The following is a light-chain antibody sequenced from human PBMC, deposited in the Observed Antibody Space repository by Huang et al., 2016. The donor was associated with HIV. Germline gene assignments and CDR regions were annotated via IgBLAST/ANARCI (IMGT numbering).Light chain of an antibody. J-gene: IGKJ4*01. CDR2: AAT. V-gene: IGKV1-16*02. CDR1: QDIKNH. Sequence: DIKMTQSPFSLSASVGDRVTITCRASQDIKNHLSWVQQRPGKAPKSLIYAATSLPNGAPSKFSGSGYGTDFTLTITSLQPEDFATYYCQQYDNYPLTFGGGTKVEIK. CDR3: QQYDNYPLT.